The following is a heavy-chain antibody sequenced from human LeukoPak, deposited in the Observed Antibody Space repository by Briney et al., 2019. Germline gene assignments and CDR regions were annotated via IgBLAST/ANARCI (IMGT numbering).Heavy chain of an antibody. D-gene: IGHD3-10*01. CDR3: ARRITMVRGVISLGY. J-gene: IGHJ4*02. V-gene: IGHV1-8*03. CDR2: MNPNSGNT. Sequence: ASVKVSCKASGYTFTGYYMHWVRQAPGQGLEWMGWMNPNSGNTGYAQKFQGRVTITRNTSISTAYMELSSLRSEDTAVYYCARRITMVRGVISLGYWGQGTLVTVSS. CDR1: GYTFTGYY.